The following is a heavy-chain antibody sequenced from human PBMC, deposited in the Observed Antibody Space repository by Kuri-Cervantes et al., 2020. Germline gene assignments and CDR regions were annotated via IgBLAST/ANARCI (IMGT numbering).Heavy chain of an antibody. CDR3: ARYCFGCDCLYFQH. Sequence: SETLSLTCTVSGGSINNHYWSWIRQPPGKGLEWIGYIYYTGSTGYNPSLKSRVSMSVDTSRNQFSLKLCSVTAADTAGYFCARYCFGCDCLYFQHWGQGTLVTVSS. CDR1: GGSINNHY. V-gene: IGHV4-59*11. CDR2: IYYTGST. J-gene: IGHJ1*01. D-gene: IGHD2-21*02.